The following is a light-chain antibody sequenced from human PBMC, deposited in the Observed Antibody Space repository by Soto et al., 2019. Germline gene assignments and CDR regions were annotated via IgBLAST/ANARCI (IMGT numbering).Light chain of an antibody. V-gene: IGKV3-20*01. CDR3: QQYGSSPIT. CDR2: VAS. J-gene: IGKJ5*01. Sequence: EIVLTQSPGTLSLSPGERATLSCRASQSVSSNYLAWYQQKPGQAPRVLIYVASSRATGIPDRFSGSGSGTDFTLTISRPEPEDFAVYYCQQYGSSPITFGQGTRLEIK. CDR1: QSVSSNY.